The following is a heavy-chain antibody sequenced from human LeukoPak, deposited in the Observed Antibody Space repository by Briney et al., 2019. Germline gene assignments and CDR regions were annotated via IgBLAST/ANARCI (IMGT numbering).Heavy chain of an antibody. Sequence: ASVKVSCKASGYTFTSYGISWVRQAPGQGLEWMGWISAYNGNTNYAQKFQGRVTMTRDTSISTAYMELSRLRSDDTAVYYCAREYSSSSPGHWGQGTLVTVSS. V-gene: IGHV1-18*04. CDR1: GYTFTSYG. CDR2: ISAYNGNT. CDR3: AREYSSSSPGH. J-gene: IGHJ1*01. D-gene: IGHD6-6*01.